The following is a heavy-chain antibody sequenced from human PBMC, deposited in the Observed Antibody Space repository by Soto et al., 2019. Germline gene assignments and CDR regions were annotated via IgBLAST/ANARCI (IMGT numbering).Heavy chain of an antibody. CDR3: ARAGYCISTSCYAYYYYGMDV. J-gene: IGHJ6*02. CDR2: ISYDGSNK. Sequence: PGGSLGFSFAASGFTFSSYAMHWVRQAPGKGLEWVAVISYDGSNKYYADSVKGRFTISRDNSKNTLYLQMNSLRAEDTAVYYCARAGYCISTSCYAYYYYGMDVWGQGTTVTVSS. V-gene: IGHV3-30-3*01. D-gene: IGHD2-2*01. CDR1: GFTFSSYA.